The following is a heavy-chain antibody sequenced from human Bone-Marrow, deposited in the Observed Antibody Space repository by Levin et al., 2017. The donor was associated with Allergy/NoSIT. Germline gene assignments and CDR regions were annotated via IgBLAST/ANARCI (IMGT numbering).Heavy chain of an antibody. V-gene: IGHV3-23*01. CDR1: GFNFSLSA. CDR3: AKDLKQNSYVGTWFDS. D-gene: IGHD5-18*01. CDR2: ISYSGVTT. Sequence: LSLTCAASGFNFSLSAMTWVRQAPGKGLEWVSAISYSGVTTNYADSVRGRFTVSRDNSKNMLYLQMNSLRAEDTALYYCAKDLKQNSYVGTWFDSWGQGTLVTVSS. J-gene: IGHJ5*01.